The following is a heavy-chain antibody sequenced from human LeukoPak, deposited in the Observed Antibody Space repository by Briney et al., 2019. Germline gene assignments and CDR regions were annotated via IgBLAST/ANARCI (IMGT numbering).Heavy chain of an antibody. CDR2: IYYSGST. J-gene: IGHJ6*02. CDR1: GGSISSSSYY. V-gene: IGHV4-39*01. Sequence: PSETLSLTCTVSGGSISSSSYYWGWIRQPPGKGLEWIGGIYYSGSTYYNPSLKSRVTISVDTSKNQFSLKLSSVTAADTAVYYCARLDGTTVTTGAATQYYYYGMDVWGQGTTVTVSS. CDR3: ARLDGTTVTTGAATQYYYYGMDV. D-gene: IGHD4-17*01.